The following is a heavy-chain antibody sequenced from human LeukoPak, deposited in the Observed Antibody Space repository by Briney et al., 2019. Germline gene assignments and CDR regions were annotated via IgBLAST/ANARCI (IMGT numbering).Heavy chain of an antibody. J-gene: IGHJ4*02. CDR1: GYTFTSYG. CDR3: ARVTPPTYYYDSSGYWDFDY. D-gene: IGHD3-22*01. CDR2: ISAYNGNT. V-gene: IGHV1-18*01. Sequence: ASVNVSCKASGYTFTSYGISWVRHAPGQGLEWMGWISAYNGNTNYAQKLQCRVTMTTDTSTSTAYMELRSLRSDDTAVYYCARVTPPTYYYDSSGYWDFDYWGQGTLVTVSS.